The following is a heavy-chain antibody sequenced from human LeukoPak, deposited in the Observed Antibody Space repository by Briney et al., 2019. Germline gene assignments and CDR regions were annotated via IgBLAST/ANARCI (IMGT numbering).Heavy chain of an antibody. CDR3: ALREVVPAALPEYYFDY. CDR2: ISGSGGST. V-gene: IGHV3-23*01. J-gene: IGHJ4*02. D-gene: IGHD2-2*01. CDR1: GFTFSSYG. Sequence: GGSLRLSCAASGFTFSSYGMSWVRQAPGKGLEWVSAISGSGGSTYYADSVKGRFTISRDNSKNTLYLQMNSLRAEDTAVYYCALREVVPAALPEYYFDYWGQGTLVTVSS.